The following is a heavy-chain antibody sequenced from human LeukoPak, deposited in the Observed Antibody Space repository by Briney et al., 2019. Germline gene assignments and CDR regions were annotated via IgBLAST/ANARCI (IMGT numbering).Heavy chain of an antibody. CDR1: GFTFSSYE. CDR3: AKSGRAAGRLTNWFDP. V-gene: IGHV3-23*01. Sequence: GGSLRLSCAASGFTFSSYEMNWVRQAPGKGLEWVSAINTSGGSTYYADSVKGRFTISRDSSKNTLYLQMDSLRAEDTAVYYCAKSGRAAGRLTNWFDPWGEGTLVTVSS. J-gene: IGHJ5*02. CDR2: INTSGGST. D-gene: IGHD3-10*01.